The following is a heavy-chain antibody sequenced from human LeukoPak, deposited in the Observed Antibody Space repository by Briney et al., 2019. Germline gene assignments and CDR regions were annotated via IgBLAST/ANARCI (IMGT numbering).Heavy chain of an antibody. CDR1: GFTFSSYA. J-gene: IGHJ4*02. CDR3: ARRGGSSRGSQGDDY. V-gene: IGHV3-23*01. D-gene: IGHD6-13*01. Sequence: GGSLRLSCAASGFTFSSYAMSWVRQAPGKGLEWVSAISGSGGSTYYADSVKGRFTISRDNSKNTLYLQMNSLRAEDTAVYYCARRGGSSRGSQGDDYWGQGTQVTVSS. CDR2: ISGSGGST.